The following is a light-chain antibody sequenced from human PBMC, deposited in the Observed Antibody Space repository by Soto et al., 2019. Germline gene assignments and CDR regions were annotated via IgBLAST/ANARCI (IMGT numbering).Light chain of an antibody. J-gene: IGKJ5*01. Sequence: DIQMTQSPSTLSASVGDRVTITCRASQTIDSWLAWYQQRPGKPPNLLIYKASTVASGVPSRFSGSGSGTEFTLTINSLQPDDFATYYCQQYHIYSGTFGQGTRLEIK. CDR1: QTIDSW. V-gene: IGKV1-5*03. CDR3: QQYHIYSGT. CDR2: KAS.